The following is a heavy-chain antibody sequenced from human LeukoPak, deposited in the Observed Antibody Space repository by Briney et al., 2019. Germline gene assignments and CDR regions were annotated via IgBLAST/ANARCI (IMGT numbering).Heavy chain of an antibody. CDR2: IWYDGSNK. V-gene: IGHV3-33*08. CDR1: GFTFSSYG. CDR3: ASQYSSSYGWFDP. J-gene: IGHJ5*02. D-gene: IGHD6-6*01. Sequence: GGSLRLSCAASGFTFSSYGMHWVRQAPGKGLEWVAVIWYDGSNKYYADSVKGRFTISRDNSKNTLYLQMNSLRAEDTAVYYCASQYSSSYGWFDPWGQGTLVTASS.